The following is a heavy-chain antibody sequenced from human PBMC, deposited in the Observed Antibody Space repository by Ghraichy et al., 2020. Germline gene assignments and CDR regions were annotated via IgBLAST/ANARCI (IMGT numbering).Heavy chain of an antibody. CDR3: TTDAY. V-gene: IGHV3-15*01. CDR1: GFNFNNAR. CDR2: IKSLSDGGTA. J-gene: IGHJ4*02. Sequence: GGSLRLSCTGSGFNFNNARINWVRRAPGKGLEWLGRIKSLSDGGTADYATFVKGKFSISRDDSRNMTYLQMNSLKTEDTALYYCTTDAYWGEGTQVTVSS.